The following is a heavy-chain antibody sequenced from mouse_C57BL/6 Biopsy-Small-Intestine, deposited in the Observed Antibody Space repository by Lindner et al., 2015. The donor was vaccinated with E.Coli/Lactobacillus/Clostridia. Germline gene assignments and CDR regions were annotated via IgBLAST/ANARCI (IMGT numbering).Heavy chain of an antibody. CDR3: ARRGIITTVVAPDY. D-gene: IGHD1-1*01. Sequence: VQLQESGAELARPGASVRMSCKASGYTFTTYTMHWVKQRPGQGLDWIGYINPSSGFTNYNQKFKDKATLTADKSSNTAYMQLSSLTSEDSAVYYCARRGIITTVVAPDYWGQGHHSHSLL. J-gene: IGHJ2*01. CDR1: GYTFTTYT. CDR2: INPSSGFT. V-gene: IGHV1-4*01.